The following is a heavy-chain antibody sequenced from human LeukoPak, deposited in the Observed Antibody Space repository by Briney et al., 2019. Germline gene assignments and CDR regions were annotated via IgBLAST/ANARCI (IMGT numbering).Heavy chain of an antibody. D-gene: IGHD6-13*01. V-gene: IGHV3-9*01. CDR3: AKDSSSSWYGAPGDFDY. Sequence: PGRSLRLSCTASGFTFNDYAMHWVRQAPGKGLEWVAGISWNSGSIGYADSVKGRFTISRDNAKNSPYLQMNSLRAEDTALYYCAKDSSSSWYGAPGDFDYWGQGTLVTVSS. CDR2: ISWNSGSI. CDR1: GFTFNDYA. J-gene: IGHJ4*02.